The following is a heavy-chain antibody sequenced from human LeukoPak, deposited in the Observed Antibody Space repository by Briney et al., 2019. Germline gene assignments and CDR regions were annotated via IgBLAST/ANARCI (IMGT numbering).Heavy chain of an antibody. J-gene: IGHJ4*02. D-gene: IGHD6-13*01. CDR1: GGSISSYY. Sequence: SETLSLTCTVSGGSISSYYWSWIRQPPGKGLEWIGSIYYAGSTYYNSSLKSRVTISVDTSKNQFSLRMSFVSAADTAVYYCASIAAAGNEWGQGALVIVSS. CDR2: IYYAGST. CDR3: ASIAAAGNE. V-gene: IGHV4-59*05.